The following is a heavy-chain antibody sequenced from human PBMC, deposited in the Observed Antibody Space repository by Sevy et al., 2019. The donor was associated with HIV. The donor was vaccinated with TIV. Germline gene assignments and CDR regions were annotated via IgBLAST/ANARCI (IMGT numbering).Heavy chain of an antibody. CDR2: ISGTGGSGDKT. V-gene: IGHV3-23*01. CDR1: GFTFRNYA. J-gene: IGHJ4*02. D-gene: IGHD3-22*01. Sequence: GGSLRLSCAASGFTFRNYAMNWVRQAPGKGLEWVSGISGTGGSGDKTNYADSVKGRFTISSDDSKNSLYLQLNTLRAADTAIYYCARKYDSSGYFDYWGQGTLVTVSS. CDR3: ARKYDSSGYFDY.